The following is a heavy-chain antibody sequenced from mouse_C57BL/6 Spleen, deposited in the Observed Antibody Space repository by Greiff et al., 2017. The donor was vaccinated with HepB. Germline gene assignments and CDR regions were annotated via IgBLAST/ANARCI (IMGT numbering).Heavy chain of an antibody. CDR2: IDPSDSYT. CDR3: ARNYYGSSYVGRGYFDY. Sequence: QVQLQQPGAELVMPGASVKLSCKASGYTFTSYWMHWVKQRPGQGLEWIGEIDPSDSYTNYNQKFKGKSTLTVDKSSSTADMQLSSLTSEDSAVYYWARNYYGSSYVGRGYFDYWGQGTTLTVSS. CDR1: GYTFTSYW. J-gene: IGHJ2*01. V-gene: IGHV1-69*01. D-gene: IGHD1-1*01.